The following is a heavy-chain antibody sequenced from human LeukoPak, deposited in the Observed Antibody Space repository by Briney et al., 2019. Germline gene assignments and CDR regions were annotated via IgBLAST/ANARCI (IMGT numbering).Heavy chain of an antibody. D-gene: IGHD6-13*01. CDR3: ARCSSSHAFDI. J-gene: IGHJ3*02. Sequence: SETLSLTCGVSGGSISNGNWWSWVRQPPGKGLEWIGEIYRTGSANYNPSLKSRVTISVDTSKNQFSLKLSSVTAADTAVYYCARCSSSHAFDIWGQGTMVTVSS. CDR1: GGSISNGNW. V-gene: IGHV4-4*02. CDR2: IYRTGSA.